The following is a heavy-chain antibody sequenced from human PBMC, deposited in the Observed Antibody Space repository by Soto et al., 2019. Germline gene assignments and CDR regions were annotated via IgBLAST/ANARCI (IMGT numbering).Heavy chain of an antibody. CDR2: IFHSGST. D-gene: IGHD2-15*01. Sequence: LSLTCTVSGGSISSGAYYWSWIRQPPGKGLEWIGYIFHSGSTYYNPSLKSRVSISVDTSKNQFSLKVRSVTAADTAVYYCARVGSRNLYYFDYWGQGTLVTVSS. CDR1: GGSISSGAYY. CDR3: ARVGSRNLYYFDY. J-gene: IGHJ4*02. V-gene: IGHV4-30-4*01.